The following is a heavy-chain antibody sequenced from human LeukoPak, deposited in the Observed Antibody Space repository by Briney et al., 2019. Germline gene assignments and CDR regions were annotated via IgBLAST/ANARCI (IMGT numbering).Heavy chain of an antibody. D-gene: IGHD4-23*01. V-gene: IGHV3-73*01. Sequence: GGSLRLSCAASGFTFSGSAMHWVRQASGKGLEWVGRIRSKANSYATAYAASVKGRFTISRDDSKNTAYLQMNSLKTEDTAVYYCTTYGGNSAKGHYWGQGTLVTVSS. CDR3: TTYGGNSAKGHY. CDR2: IRSKANSYAT. J-gene: IGHJ4*02. CDR1: GFTFSGSA.